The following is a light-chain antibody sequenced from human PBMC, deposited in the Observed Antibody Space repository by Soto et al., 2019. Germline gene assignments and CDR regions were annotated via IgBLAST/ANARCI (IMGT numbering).Light chain of an antibody. Sequence: QSALTQPASVSGPPGQSLTISSTGTSSDVASYNYVSWYQHHPGKAPKVIIYEVANRPSEISNRFSGSKSGNTAYLTISGLQAEDEADYYCHSYTTTNTVVFAGGTKLTVL. CDR1: SSDVASYNY. CDR2: EVA. J-gene: IGLJ2*01. V-gene: IGLV2-14*01. CDR3: HSYTTTNTVV.